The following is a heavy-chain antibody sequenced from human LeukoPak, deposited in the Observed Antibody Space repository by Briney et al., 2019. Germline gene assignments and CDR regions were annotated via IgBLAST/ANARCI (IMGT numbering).Heavy chain of an antibody. V-gene: IGHV1-69*05. CDR3: ARVGLEMATISYYSYMAV. CDR1: GGTFSSYA. D-gene: IGHD5-24*01. J-gene: IGHJ6*03. Sequence: SVKVSCKASGGTFSSYAISWVRQAPGQGLEWMGGSIPVLGTANYAQKFQGRVTITTDESTRTAYMELSSLRSEDTAVYYCARVGLEMATISYYSYMAVWGKGTTVTVSS. CDR2: SIPVLGTA.